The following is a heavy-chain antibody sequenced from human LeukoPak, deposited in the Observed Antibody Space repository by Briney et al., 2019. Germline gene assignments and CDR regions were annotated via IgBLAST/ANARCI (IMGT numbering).Heavy chain of an antibody. Sequence: GGSLRLSCAASGFTFSSYEMNWVRQAPGKGLGWISYISSSGSTIHYTDSVKGRFTISRDNAKNSLSLQMTSLRADDTAVYYCARDSPYGPDAFDIWGRGTMVTVSS. D-gene: IGHD3-10*01. J-gene: IGHJ3*02. V-gene: IGHV3-48*03. CDR3: ARDSPYGPDAFDI. CDR1: GFTFSSYE. CDR2: ISSSGSTI.